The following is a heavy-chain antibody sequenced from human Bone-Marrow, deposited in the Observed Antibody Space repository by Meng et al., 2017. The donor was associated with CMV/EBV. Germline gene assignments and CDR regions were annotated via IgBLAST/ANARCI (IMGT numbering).Heavy chain of an antibody. V-gene: IGHV4-39*07. CDR1: GGSISSSSYY. CDR2: IYYSGST. CDR3: ARGRYSYGSRNWFDP. Sequence: GSLRLSCTVSGGSISSSSYYWGWIRQPPGKGLEWIGSIYYSGSTYYNPSLKSRVTISVDTSKNQFSLKLSSVTAADTAVYYCARGRYSYGSRNWFDPWGQGTLVTV. J-gene: IGHJ5*02. D-gene: IGHD5-18*01.